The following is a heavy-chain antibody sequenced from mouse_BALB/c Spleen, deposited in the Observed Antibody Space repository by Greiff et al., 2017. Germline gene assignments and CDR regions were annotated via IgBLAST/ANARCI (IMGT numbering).Heavy chain of an antibody. CDR2: IWWDDDK. J-gene: IGHJ4*01. V-gene: IGHV8-8*01. CDR1: GFSLSTSGMG. CDR3: ARMGDYGSSYAMDY. D-gene: IGHD1-1*01. Sequence: QVQLKESGPGILQPSQTLSLTCSFSGFSLSTSGMGVGWIRQPSGKGLEWLAHIWWDDDKRYNPALKSRLTISKDTSSNQVFLKIASVDTADTATYYCARMGDYGSSYAMDYWGQGTSVTVSS.